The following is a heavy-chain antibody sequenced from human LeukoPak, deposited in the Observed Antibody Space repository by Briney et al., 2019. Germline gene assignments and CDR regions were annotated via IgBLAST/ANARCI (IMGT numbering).Heavy chain of an antibody. D-gene: IGHD2-2*01. J-gene: IGHJ4*02. CDR3: ARDCSKTSCYADY. V-gene: IGHV3-7*01. CDR1: GFTFNNYW. CDR2: IKQDGSEK. Sequence: GGSLRLSCAASGFTFNNYWMSWVRQAPGKGLECVVNIKQDGSEKYYVDSVKGRFTISRDNAKNSVYLQMRSLRAEDTAVYYCARDCSKTSCYADYWGQGTLVTVSS.